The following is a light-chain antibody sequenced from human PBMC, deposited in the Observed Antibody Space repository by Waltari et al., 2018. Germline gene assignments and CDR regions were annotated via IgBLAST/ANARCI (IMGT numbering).Light chain of an antibody. J-gene: IGLJ3*02. CDR3: SSQSTNSVVL. Sequence: QSALTQPASVSGSPGQSITISCTGTISDVGGFNSVSWYQVHPGQAPRVMIYDVINRPSGVSARFSASKSGNTASLTFSGLQAEDEGDYYCSSQSTNSVVLFGGGTKLTVL. CDR1: ISDVGGFNS. CDR2: DVI. V-gene: IGLV2-14*03.